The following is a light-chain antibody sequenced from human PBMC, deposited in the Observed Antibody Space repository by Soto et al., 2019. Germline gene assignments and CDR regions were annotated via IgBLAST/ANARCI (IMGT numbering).Light chain of an antibody. CDR2: EVT. CDR3: GSYASTSTLGV. V-gene: IGLV2-14*01. J-gene: IGLJ1*01. Sequence: QSALTRPASVSGSPGQSITISCTGASSDVGGYNYVSWYQQHPGKAPKLIIYEVTTRPSGISNRFSGSKSGNTASLTISGLLAEDEADYYCGSYASTSTLGVFGTGTKLTVL. CDR1: SSDVGGYNY.